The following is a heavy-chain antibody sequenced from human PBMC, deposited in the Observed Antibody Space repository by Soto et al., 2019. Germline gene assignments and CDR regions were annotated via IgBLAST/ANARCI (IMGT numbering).Heavy chain of an antibody. CDR3: ARAVQWLRFLEWPMGMDV. D-gene: IGHD3-3*01. V-gene: IGHV1-69*06. CDR2: IIPIFGTA. Sequence: ASVKVSCKASGGTLSSYAISWVRQAPGQGLEWMGGIIPIFGTANYAQKFQGRVTITADKSTSTAYMELSSLRSEDTAVYYCARAVQWLRFLEWPMGMDVWGQGTTVTVSS. CDR1: GGTLSSYA. J-gene: IGHJ6*02.